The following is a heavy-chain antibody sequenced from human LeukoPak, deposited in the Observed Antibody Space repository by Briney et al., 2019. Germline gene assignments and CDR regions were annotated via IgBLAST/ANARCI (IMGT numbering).Heavy chain of an antibody. CDR1: GFTFSSFW. Sequence: GGSLRLSCAASGFTFSSFWMHWVRQAPGKGLVWVSLINSDGSSTTYADSVKGRFTISRDNAKNTLYLQMNSLRAKDTAVYYCAREGSGWWGGNHDYDYYMDVWGKGTTVTVSS. D-gene: IGHD6-19*01. V-gene: IGHV3-74*01. J-gene: IGHJ6*03. CDR2: INSDGSST. CDR3: AREGSGWWGGNHDYDYYMDV.